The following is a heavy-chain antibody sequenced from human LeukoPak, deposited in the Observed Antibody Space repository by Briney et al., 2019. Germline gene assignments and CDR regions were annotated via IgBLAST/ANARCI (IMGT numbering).Heavy chain of an antibody. Sequence: GGSLRLSCAASGFTFNNYAMHWVRQAPGKGLQWVAVISYDGSNKYYADSVKGRFTISRDNSKNTLYLQMNSLRAEDTAVYYCAELGITMIGGVWGKGTTVTISS. J-gene: IGHJ6*04. CDR2: ISYDGSNK. D-gene: IGHD3-10*02. CDR1: GFTFNNYA. CDR3: AELGITMIGGV. V-gene: IGHV3-30*04.